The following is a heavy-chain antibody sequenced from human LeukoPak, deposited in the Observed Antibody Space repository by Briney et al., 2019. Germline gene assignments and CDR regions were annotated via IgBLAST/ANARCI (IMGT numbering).Heavy chain of an antibody. V-gene: IGHV3-21*04. CDR1: GFTFSSYS. Sequence: GGSLRLSCAASGFTFSSYSMNWVRQAPGKGLEWVSSISSSSSYIYYADSVKGRFTISRDNSKNTLYLQMNSLRADDTAVYYCAKGRALEVAAAFNYWGQGIVVTVSS. CDR2: ISSSSSYI. CDR3: AKGRALEVAAAFNY. D-gene: IGHD2-15*01. J-gene: IGHJ4*02.